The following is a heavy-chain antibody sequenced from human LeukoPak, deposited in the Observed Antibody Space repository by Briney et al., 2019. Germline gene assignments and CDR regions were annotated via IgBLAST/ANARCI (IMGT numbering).Heavy chain of an antibody. CDR2: INSDESSR. J-gene: IGHJ4*02. V-gene: IGHV3-74*01. D-gene: IGHD4/OR15-4a*01. CDR3: ARRAGAYSHPYDY. Sequence: GGSLRLSCAVSGFTFSNYWMHWIRQAPGKGLVWVSRINSDESSRTYGDSVKGRFTISRDNAKNTLYLQMNSLRAEDTAVYYCARRAGAYSHPYDYWGQGTLVTVSS. CDR1: GFTFSNYW.